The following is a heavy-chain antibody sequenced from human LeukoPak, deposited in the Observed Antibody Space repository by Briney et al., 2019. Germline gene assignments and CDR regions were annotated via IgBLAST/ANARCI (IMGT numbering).Heavy chain of an antibody. D-gene: IGHD3-10*01. Sequence: PSGTLSLTCAVSGGSICSSNWWSWVRQPPGKGLEWIGEIYHSGSTNYNPSLKSRVTISIDKSKNQFSLKLSSVTAADTAVYYCAAPYGSGSYSAFDIWGQGTMVTVSS. J-gene: IGHJ3*02. CDR1: GGSICSSNW. CDR2: IYHSGST. CDR3: AAPYGSGSYSAFDI. V-gene: IGHV4-4*02.